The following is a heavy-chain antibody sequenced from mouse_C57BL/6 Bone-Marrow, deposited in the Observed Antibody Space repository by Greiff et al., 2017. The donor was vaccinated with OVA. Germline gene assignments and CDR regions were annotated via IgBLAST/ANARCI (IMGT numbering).Heavy chain of an antibody. CDR1: GYTFTSYT. V-gene: IGHV1-4*01. Sequence: VKLQESGAELARPGASVKMSCKASGYTFTSYTMHWVKQRPGQGLEWIGYINPSSGYTKYNQKFKDKATLTADKSSSTAYMQLSSLTSEDSAVYYCAREGPPNYYGSSYPSYWGQGTTLTVSS. J-gene: IGHJ2*01. CDR2: INPSSGYT. CDR3: AREGPPNYYGSSYPSY. D-gene: IGHD1-1*01.